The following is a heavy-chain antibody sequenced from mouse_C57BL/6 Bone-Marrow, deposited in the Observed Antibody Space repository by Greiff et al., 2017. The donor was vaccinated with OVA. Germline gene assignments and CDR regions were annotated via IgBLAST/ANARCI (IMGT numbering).Heavy chain of an antibody. CDR1: GFTFSSYA. CDR2: ISDGGSYT. V-gene: IGHV5-4*01. D-gene: IGHD1-1*01. Sequence: EVHLVESGRGLVKPGGSLKLSCAASGFTFSSYAMSWVRQTPEKRLEWVATISDGGSYTYYPATVKGRFTISRDTAKNTLYLQLSNLKSEDTAMYYCASEATVDYFDDWGQGTTLTVSS. CDR3: ASEATVDYFDD. J-gene: IGHJ2*01.